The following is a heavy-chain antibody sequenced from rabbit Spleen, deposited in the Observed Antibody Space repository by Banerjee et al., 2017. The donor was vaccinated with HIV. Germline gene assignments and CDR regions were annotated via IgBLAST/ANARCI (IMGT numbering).Heavy chain of an antibody. CDR2: IGTGTGTT. Sequence: QEQLVESGGGLVQPEGSLTLTCTASGFSFSSSYYMCWVRQAPGKGLEWIGCIGTGTGTTYYASWAKGRFTISKTSSTTVTLQMTSLTAADTATYFCASSYGVGLNDGMNMWGPGTLVTVS. CDR3: ASSYGVGLNDGMNM. CDR1: GFSFSSSYY. J-gene: IGHJ4*01. V-gene: IGHV1S45*01. D-gene: IGHD3-1*01.